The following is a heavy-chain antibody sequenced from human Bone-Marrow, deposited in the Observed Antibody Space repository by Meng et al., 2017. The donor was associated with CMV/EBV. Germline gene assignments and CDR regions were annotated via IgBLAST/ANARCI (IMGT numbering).Heavy chain of an antibody. CDR3: ARGGRGYSSSSVHRY. Sequence: GSLRLACVVYGGSFSGYYWSWIRQPPGKGLEWIGEINHSGSTNYNPSLKSRVTISVDTSKNQFSLKLSSVTAADTAVYYCARGGRGYSSSSVHRYWGQGTLVTVSS. CDR1: GGSFSGYY. J-gene: IGHJ4*02. CDR2: INHSGST. V-gene: IGHV4-34*01. D-gene: IGHD6-6*01.